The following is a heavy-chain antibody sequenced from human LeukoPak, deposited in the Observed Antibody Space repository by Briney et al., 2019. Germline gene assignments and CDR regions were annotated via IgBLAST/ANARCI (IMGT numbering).Heavy chain of an antibody. J-gene: IGHJ4*02. CDR1: GFTFSTYA. CDR3: AKGCNAVTRSYFDY. Sequence: GGSLRLPCVASGFTFSTYAMSWVRQAPGKGLEWVSAISGSGGTTYYADSVKGRFTISRDNSKNTLSLQMNSLRAEDTAVYYCAKGCNAVTRSYFDYWGQGTLVTVSS. V-gene: IGHV3-23*01. CDR2: ISGSGGTT. D-gene: IGHD4-17*01.